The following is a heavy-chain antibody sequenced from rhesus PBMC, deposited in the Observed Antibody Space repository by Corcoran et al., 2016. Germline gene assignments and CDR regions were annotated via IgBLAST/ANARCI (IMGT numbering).Heavy chain of an antibody. CDR3: ATLSTVYWYFDL. Sequence: QVHLQESGPGVVKPPETLSLTCAVSGGSISDSSRWSWLRPPPGKGLEWIGHIHGSGSSTNYNPSLKSRVTISKDTSKNQFSLELTSVTAADTAVYYCATLSTVYWYFDLWGPGTPITVSS. V-gene: IGHV4S10*01. CDR1: GGSISDSSR. D-gene: IGHD4-23*01. CDR2: IHGSGSST. J-gene: IGHJ2*01.